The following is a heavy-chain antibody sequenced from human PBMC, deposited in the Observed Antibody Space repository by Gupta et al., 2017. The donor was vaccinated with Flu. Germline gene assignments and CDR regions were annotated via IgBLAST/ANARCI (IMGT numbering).Heavy chain of an antibody. CDR1: GFTFSSYG. CDR3: AKTKYSSFDDY. CDR2: ISYDGSNK. Sequence: QVQLVESGGGVVQPGRSLRLSCAASGFTFSSYGMHWVRQAPGKGLEWVAVISYDGSNKYYADSVKGRFTISRDNSKNTLYLQMNSLRAEDTAVYYCAKTKYSSFDDYWGQGTLVTVSS. D-gene: IGHD6-6*01. J-gene: IGHJ4*02. V-gene: IGHV3-30*18.